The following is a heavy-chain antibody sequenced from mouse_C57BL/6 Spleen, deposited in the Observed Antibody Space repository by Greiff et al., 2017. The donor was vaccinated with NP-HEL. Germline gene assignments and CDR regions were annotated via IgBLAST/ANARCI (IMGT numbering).Heavy chain of an antibody. D-gene: IGHD1-1*01. CDR1: GYTFTSYG. CDR3: ARPHYYGSSYYFDY. Sequence: HLPPPGAELARPGASVKLSCKASGYTFTSYGISWVKQRTGQGLEWIGEIYPRSGNTYYKEKFKGKATLTADKSSSTAYMELRSLTSEDSAFYFCARPHYYGSSYYFDYWGQGTTLTVSS. J-gene: IGHJ2*01. V-gene: IGHV1-81*01. CDR2: IYPRSGNT.